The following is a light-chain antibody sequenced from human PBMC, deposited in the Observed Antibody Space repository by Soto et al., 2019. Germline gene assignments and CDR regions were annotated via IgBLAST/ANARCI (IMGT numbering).Light chain of an antibody. J-gene: IGLJ3*02. Sequence: SYELTQPPSVSVAPGKTASVACGGSNIGSKSVHWYQKKSGQAPVLVMYYDSDRPSRIPERFSASNSGNTATLTISRVEAGDEADYYCQVWDISSGHVVFGGGTKLTVL. CDR1: NIGSKS. CDR2: YDS. CDR3: QVWDISSGHVV. V-gene: IGLV3-21*01.